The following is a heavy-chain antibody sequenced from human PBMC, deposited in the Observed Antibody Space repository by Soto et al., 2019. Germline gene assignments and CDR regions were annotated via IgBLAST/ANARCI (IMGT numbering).Heavy chain of an antibody. D-gene: IGHD3-3*02. Sequence: QVQLVQSGAEVKKPGASVKVSCKASGYTFTSYGISWVRQAPGQGLEWMGWISAYNGNTNYAQKLQGRVTMTTDTPTSTAYMELRSLRADDTAVYYCARVSRDGFLARLQPYYYYGMDLWGQGTTVTVSS. V-gene: IGHV1-18*01. J-gene: IGHJ6*02. CDR2: ISAYNGNT. CDR3: ARVSRDGFLARLQPYYYYGMDL. CDR1: GYTFTSYG.